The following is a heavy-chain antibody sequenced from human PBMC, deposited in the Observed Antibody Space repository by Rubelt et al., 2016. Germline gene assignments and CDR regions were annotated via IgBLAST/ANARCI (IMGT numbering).Heavy chain of an antibody. CDR3: ARVGGNRIGFDY. J-gene: IGHJ4*02. Sequence: QLQLQESGPGLVKPSETLSLTCTVSGGSISSSSYYWGWIRQPPGKGLEWIGYIYYSGSTNYNPSLKSRVTISVDTSKNQFSLKLSSVTAADTAVYYCARVGGNRIGFDYWGQGTLVTVSS. CDR1: GGSISSSSYY. V-gene: IGHV4-61*05. CDR2: IYYSGST. D-gene: IGHD4-23*01.